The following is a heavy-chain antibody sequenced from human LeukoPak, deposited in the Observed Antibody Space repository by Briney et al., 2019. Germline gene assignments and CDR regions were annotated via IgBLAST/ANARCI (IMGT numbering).Heavy chain of an antibody. Sequence: SETLSLTCTVSGGSISSYYWSWIRQPPGKGLEWIGYIYYSGSTNYNPSLKSRVTISVGTSKNQFSLELSSVTAADTAVYYCASYYDSSGYYPFDYWGQGTLVTVSS. CDR1: GGSISSYY. CDR2: IYYSGST. V-gene: IGHV4-59*01. D-gene: IGHD3-22*01. J-gene: IGHJ4*02. CDR3: ASYYDSSGYYPFDY.